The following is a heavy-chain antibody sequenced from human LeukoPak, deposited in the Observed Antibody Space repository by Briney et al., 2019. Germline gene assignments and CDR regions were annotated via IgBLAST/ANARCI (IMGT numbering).Heavy chain of an antibody. CDR3: ATYKKDYDFWSGYYHHVPFDY. D-gene: IGHD3-3*01. J-gene: IGHJ4*02. CDR2: ISSSSSYI. V-gene: IGHV3-21*04. CDR1: GFTFSSYS. Sequence: GGSLRLSCAASGFTFSSYSMNWVRQAPGKGLEWVSSISSSSSYIYYADSVKGRFTISRDNSKNTLYLQMNSLRAEDTAVYYCATYKKDYDFWSGYYHHVPFDYWGQGALVTVSS.